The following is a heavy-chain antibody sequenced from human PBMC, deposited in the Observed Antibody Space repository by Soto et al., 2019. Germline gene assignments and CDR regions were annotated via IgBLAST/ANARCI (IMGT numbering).Heavy chain of an antibody. Sequence: EVQLVASGGGLIQPGGSLRLSCAASGFAVNSNYMSWVRQPPGKGLEWVSVLFGDGTTHYSDSVKGRFTISRDNSKNTVFLQMNSLRAEDTAVYYCVRTSSYWGQGVRVIVSS. CDR3: VRTSSY. V-gene: IGHV3-53*03. D-gene: IGHD2-2*01. CDR2: LFGDGTT. J-gene: IGHJ4*02. CDR1: GFAVNSNY.